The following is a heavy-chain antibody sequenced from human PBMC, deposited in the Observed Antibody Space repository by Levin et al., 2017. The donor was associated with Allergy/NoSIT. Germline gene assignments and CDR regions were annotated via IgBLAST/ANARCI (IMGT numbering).Heavy chain of an antibody. CDR2: ISSSGSTI. CDR3: ARDHEVVAAYYYYYYGMDV. Sequence: PGGSLRLSCVASGFTFSDYYMSWIRQAPGKGLEWVSYISSSGSTIYYADSVKGRFTISRDNAKNSLYLQMNSLRAEDTAVYYCARDHEVVAAYYYYYYGMDVWGQGTTVTVSS. J-gene: IGHJ6*02. V-gene: IGHV3-11*01. D-gene: IGHD2-2*01. CDR1: GFTFSDYY.